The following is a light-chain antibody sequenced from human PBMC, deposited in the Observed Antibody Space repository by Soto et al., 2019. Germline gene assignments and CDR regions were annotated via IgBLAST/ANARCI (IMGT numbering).Light chain of an antibody. J-gene: IGKJ1*01. V-gene: IGKV3-20*01. Sequence: DIVLTQSPGTLSLSPGDRATLSCRASQSITGNYLAWHQQKPGQAPKLLIYGASTRAPGIPDRFNGSGSGTDFTLTISRLEPEDFALYYCGQFVSSPPRTFGQGTKVEIK. CDR3: GQFVSSPPRT. CDR1: QSITGNY. CDR2: GAS.